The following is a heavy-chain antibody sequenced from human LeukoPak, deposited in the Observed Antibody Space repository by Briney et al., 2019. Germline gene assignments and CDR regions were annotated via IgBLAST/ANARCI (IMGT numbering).Heavy chain of an antibody. CDR3: ARHSANELRYFDWLGYAPPYFDY. CDR2: IYYSGST. D-gene: IGHD3-9*01. J-gene: IGHJ4*02. CDR1: GGSIGSYY. V-gene: IGHV4-59*08. Sequence: PSETLSLTCTVSGGSIGSYYWSWIRQPPGKGLEWIGYIYYSGSTNYNPSLKSRVTISVDTSKNQFSLKLSSVTAADTAVYYCARHSANELRYFDWLGYAPPYFDYWGQGTLVTVSS.